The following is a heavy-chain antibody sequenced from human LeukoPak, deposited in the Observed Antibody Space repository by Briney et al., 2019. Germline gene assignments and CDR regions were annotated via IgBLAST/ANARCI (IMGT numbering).Heavy chain of an antibody. D-gene: IGHD6-6*01. Sequence: SETLSLTCTVSGGSISSYYWSWIRQPPGKGLEWIGYTYYSGSTNYNPSLKSRVTISVDTSKNQFSLKLSSVTAADTAVYYCARELSSSSSFDAFDIWGQGTMVTVSS. V-gene: IGHV4-59*08. CDR1: GGSISSYY. J-gene: IGHJ3*02. CDR3: ARELSSSSSFDAFDI. CDR2: TYYSGST.